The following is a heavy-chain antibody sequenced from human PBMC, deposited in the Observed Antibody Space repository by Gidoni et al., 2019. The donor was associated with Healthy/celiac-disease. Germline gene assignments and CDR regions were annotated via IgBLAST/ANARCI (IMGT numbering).Heavy chain of an antibody. D-gene: IGHD1-26*01. CDR2: ISGSGGRT. CDR3: AKAYFHIPEFDY. Sequence: EVQLLESGGGLVQPGGSLRLSCAASGFTFSSYAMSWVRQAPGKGLAWVSAISGSGGRTYYADSVKGRFTISRDNSKNTLYLQMNSLRAEDTAVYYCAKAYFHIPEFDYWGQGTLVTVSS. CDR1: GFTFSSYA. V-gene: IGHV3-23*01. J-gene: IGHJ4*02.